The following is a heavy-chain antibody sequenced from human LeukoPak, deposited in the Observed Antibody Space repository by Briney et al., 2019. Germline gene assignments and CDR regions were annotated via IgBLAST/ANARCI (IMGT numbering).Heavy chain of an antibody. CDR3: ARERYSSSWYHHYYYYYGMDV. CDR2: IYYSGST. V-gene: IGHV4-30-4*08. D-gene: IGHD6-13*01. J-gene: IGHJ6*02. CDR1: GGSISSGDYY. Sequence: PSETLSLTCTVSGGSISSGDYYWSWIRQPPGKGLEWIGYIYYSGSTYYNPSLKSRVTISVDTSKNQFSLKLSSVTAADTAVYYCARERYSSSWYHHYYYYYGMDVWGQGTTVTVSS.